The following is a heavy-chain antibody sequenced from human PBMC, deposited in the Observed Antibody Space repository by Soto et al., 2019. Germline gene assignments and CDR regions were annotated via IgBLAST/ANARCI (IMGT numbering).Heavy chain of an antibody. CDR2: ISGSGGST. Sequence: GGSLRLSCAASGFTFSSYAMSWDRQAPGKGLEWVSAISGSGGSTYYADSVKGRFTISRDNSKNTLYLQMNSLRAEDTAVYYCAKDLGGGNYDILTGYPPDYWGQGTRVTVSS. J-gene: IGHJ4*02. CDR3: AKDLGGGNYDILTGYPPDY. CDR1: GFTFSSYA. D-gene: IGHD3-9*01. V-gene: IGHV3-23*01.